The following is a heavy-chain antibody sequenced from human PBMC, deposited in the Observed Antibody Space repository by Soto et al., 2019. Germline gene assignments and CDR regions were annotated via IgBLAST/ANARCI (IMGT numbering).Heavy chain of an antibody. Sequence: QVQLVESGGGVVQPGRSLRLSCAASGFTFSSYAMHWVRQAPGKGLEWVAVISYDGSNKYYADSVKGRFTISRDNSKNTLYLQMNSLRAEDTAVYYCARWPVYCSSTSCYRVPDYYYYYGMDVWGQGTTVTVSS. V-gene: IGHV3-30-3*01. CDR2: ISYDGSNK. CDR3: ARWPVYCSSTSCYRVPDYYYYYGMDV. CDR1: GFTFSSYA. J-gene: IGHJ6*02. D-gene: IGHD2-2*02.